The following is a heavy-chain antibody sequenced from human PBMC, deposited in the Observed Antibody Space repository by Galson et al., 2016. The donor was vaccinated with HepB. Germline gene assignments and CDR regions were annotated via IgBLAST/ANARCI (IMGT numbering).Heavy chain of an antibody. CDR2: INPNSGDT. V-gene: IGHV1-2*06. CDR3: VRGKYYYDSSGYFAY. D-gene: IGHD3-22*01. Sequence: SVKVSCKASGYTFNGYYMHWVRQAPGQGLEWMGRINPNSGDTNYAQKFQGRVSMTRDSSISTAHMELTRLRSDDTAVYYCVRGKYYYDSSGYFAYWGQGTLVT. CDR1: GYTFNGYY. J-gene: IGHJ4*02.